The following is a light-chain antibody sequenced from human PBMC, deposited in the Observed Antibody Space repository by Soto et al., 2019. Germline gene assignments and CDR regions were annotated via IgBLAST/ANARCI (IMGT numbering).Light chain of an antibody. CDR3: QQYGRSPPT. Sequence: EIVLTQSPGTLSLSPGERATLSCRASQSFSSRYLAWYQQKPGQTPRLLIYDASSRAAGIPDRFSGSGSGTDFTLTISRLEPEDFAVYYCQQYGRSPPTFVGGTRVQIK. J-gene: IGKJ4*01. CDR1: QSFSSRY. V-gene: IGKV3-20*01. CDR2: DAS.